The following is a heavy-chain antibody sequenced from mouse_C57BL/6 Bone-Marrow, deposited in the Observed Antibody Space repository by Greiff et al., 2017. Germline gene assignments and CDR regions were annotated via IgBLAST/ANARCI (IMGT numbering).Heavy chain of an antibody. J-gene: IGHJ3*01. CDR3: ARYYDY. CDR2: IRNKANGYTT. Sequence: EVMLVESGGGLVQPGGSLSLSCAASGFTFTDYYMSWVRQPPGKALEWLGFIRNKANGYTTEYSASVKGRFTISRDTSQSILYLQMKALRAGDSATYYCARYYDYWGQGTLVTVSA. V-gene: IGHV7-3*01. D-gene: IGHD2-3*01. CDR1: GFTFTDYY.